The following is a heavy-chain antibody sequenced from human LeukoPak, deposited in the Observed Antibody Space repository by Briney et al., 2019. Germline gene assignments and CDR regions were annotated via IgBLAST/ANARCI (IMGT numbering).Heavy chain of an antibody. CDR2: ISVYNGNT. Sequence: ASVKVSCKASGYTFTSYGISWVRQAPGQGLEWMGWISVYNGNTNYAQKLQGRVTMTTDTSTSTAYMELRSLRSDDTAVYYCARVYGMTTRAGLKYWGQGTLVTVSS. CDR1: GYTFTSYG. CDR3: ARVYGMTTRAGLKY. J-gene: IGHJ4*02. V-gene: IGHV1-18*01. D-gene: IGHD5-24*01.